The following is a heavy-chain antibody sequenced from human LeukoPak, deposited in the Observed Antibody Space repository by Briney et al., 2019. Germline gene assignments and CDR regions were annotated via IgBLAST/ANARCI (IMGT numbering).Heavy chain of an antibody. J-gene: IGHJ6*02. CDR1: GLTLDDYA. D-gene: IGHD6-19*01. CDR2: ISWNSGFT. V-gene: IGHV3-9*01. CDR3: AKDPDRSSGRTHYHYGMDV. Sequence: GGSLRLSCAASGLTLDDYAIHWVRQVPGKGLEWVSTISWNSGFTGYADSVKGRFTISRDNAKNSLYLQMNNLRAEDTALYYCAKDPDRSSGRTHYHYGMDVWGQGTTVTVSS.